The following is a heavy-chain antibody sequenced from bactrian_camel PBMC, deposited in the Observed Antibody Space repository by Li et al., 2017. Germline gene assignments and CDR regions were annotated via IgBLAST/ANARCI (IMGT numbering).Heavy chain of an antibody. V-gene: IGHV3S55*01. CDR2: IESDGST. D-gene: IGHD1*01. J-gene: IGHJ4*01. Sequence: VQLVESGGGSVQVGGSLRLSCGASGDTIGRYCMGWFRQIPDKEREGVAGIESDGSTSYADFVKGRFTISQDNAKNTLYLQMNDLKADDTATYYCAADSMVCRSQWAQKSSFAVWGRETQVTVS. CDR1: GDTIGRYC. CDR3: AADSMVCRSQWAQKSSFAV.